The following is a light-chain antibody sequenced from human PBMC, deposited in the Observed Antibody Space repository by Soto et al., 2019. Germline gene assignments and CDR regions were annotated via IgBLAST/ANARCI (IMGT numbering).Light chain of an antibody. CDR3: QHSGDFRWT. CDR1: HRVNKAY. Sequence: EIVLTQSPGTLVLSAGDRAALSCGPSHRVNKAYLVWYQGKPGQAPRRLIYGASSRATGIPDRFSGRGFGTDFTLTISRLEPEDFAVYYCQHSGDFRWTFGQGTKVDIK. V-gene: IGKV3-20*01. CDR2: GAS. J-gene: IGKJ1*01.